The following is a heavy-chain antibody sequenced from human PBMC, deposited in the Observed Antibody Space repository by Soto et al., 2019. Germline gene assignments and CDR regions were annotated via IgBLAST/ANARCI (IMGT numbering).Heavy chain of an antibody. J-gene: IGHJ3*02. CDR2: IIPILGIA. CDR3: ARDRGDGYNNI. Sequence: QVQLVQSGAEVKKPGSSVKVSCKASGGTFSSYTISWVRQSPGQGLEWMGRIIPILGIANYAQKFQGRVTITADKSTSTAYMELSSLRSEDTAVYYCARDRGDGYNNIWGQGTMVTVSS. V-gene: IGHV1-69*08. D-gene: IGHD5-12*01. CDR1: GGTFSSYT.